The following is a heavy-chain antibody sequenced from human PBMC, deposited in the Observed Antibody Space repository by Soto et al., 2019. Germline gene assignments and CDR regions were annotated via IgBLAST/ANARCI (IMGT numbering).Heavy chain of an antibody. J-gene: IGHJ5*02. V-gene: IGHV3-74*01. CDR3: ARGSTGKGGNWFDP. CDR1: GFTFSSYW. Sequence: EVQLVESGGGLVQPGGSLRLSCAASGFTFSSYWMHWVRQAPGKGLVWVSRINSDGSSTSYADSVKGRFTISRDNAKNTLYLQMKRLRAGDTAVYYCARGSTGKGGNWFDPLGQGTLVTVSS. D-gene: IGHD7-27*01. CDR2: INSDGSST.